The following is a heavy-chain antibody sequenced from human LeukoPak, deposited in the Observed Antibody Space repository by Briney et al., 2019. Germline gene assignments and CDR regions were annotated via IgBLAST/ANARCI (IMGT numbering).Heavy chain of an antibody. CDR3: ARGGDRDSSLTSGIDY. Sequence: ASVKVSCKASGYTFTGYYMHWVRQAPGQGLEWMGWINPNSGGTNYAQKFQGRVTMTRDTSISTAYMELSRLRSDDTAVYYCARGGDRDSSLTSGIDYWGQGTLVTVSS. CDR2: INPNSGGT. CDR1: GYTFTGYY. D-gene: IGHD6-13*01. V-gene: IGHV1-2*02. J-gene: IGHJ4*02.